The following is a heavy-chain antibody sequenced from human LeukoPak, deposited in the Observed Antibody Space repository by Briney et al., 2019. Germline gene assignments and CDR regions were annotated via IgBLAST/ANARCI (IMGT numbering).Heavy chain of an antibody. V-gene: IGHV4-4*07. CDR3: ARSPHRLIGHWFDP. J-gene: IGHJ5*02. CDR1: GGSINSYY. D-gene: IGHD3-16*01. Sequence: SETLSLTCTVSGGSINSYYWSWIRQPAGKGLEWIGRIFSSGNTIYNPSLQSRVTMSVATSKNQSSLRLNSVTAADTAVYYCARSPHRLIGHWFDPWGQGTLVTVSS. CDR2: IFSSGNT.